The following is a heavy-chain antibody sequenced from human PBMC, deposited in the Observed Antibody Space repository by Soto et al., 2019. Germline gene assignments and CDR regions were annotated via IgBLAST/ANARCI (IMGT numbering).Heavy chain of an antibody. V-gene: IGHV4-59*08. CDR3: ASSRDGYNLVGLYYFDY. J-gene: IGHJ4*02. Sequence: SETLSLTCRLSGGSFSPNYWGWFRQSPGKGLEWVGYIYYGGTTSYNPSLKSRVTISLETSKSHFSLRLSSVTAADAAVYYCASSRDGYNLVGLYYFDYWGQGTLVTVSS. CDR1: GGSFSPNY. CDR2: IYYGGTT. D-gene: IGHD5-12*01.